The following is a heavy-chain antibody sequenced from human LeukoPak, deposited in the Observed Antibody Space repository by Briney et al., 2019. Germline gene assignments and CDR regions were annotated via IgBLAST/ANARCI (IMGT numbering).Heavy chain of an antibody. D-gene: IGHD6-19*01. V-gene: IGHV3-23*01. CDR2: ISGSGGTT. CDR3: ARPSITVAETAADH. CDR1: GFTFSSYA. J-gene: IGHJ4*02. Sequence: GGSLRLSCAASGFTFSSYAMTWVRQAPGRGLEWVSAISGSGGTTDYADSVKGRFTISRDNSKNSLYLQMNSLRAEDTAVYFCARPSITVAETAADHWGLGTLVTVSS.